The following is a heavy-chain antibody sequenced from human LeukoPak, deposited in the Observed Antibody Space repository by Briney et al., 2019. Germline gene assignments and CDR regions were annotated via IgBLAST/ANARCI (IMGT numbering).Heavy chain of an antibody. V-gene: IGHV1-69*13. D-gene: IGHD3-3*01. CDR1: GGTFNSYA. J-gene: IGHJ6*02. Sequence: SVKVSCKASGGTFNSYAITWVRQAPGQWLEWMGRIIPIFGTVNYAQKFQGRVTIIADESTSTAYMELSSLRSEDTAVYYCARDFRIFGGSEEGMDVWGQGTTVTVSS. CDR3: ARDFRIFGGSEEGMDV. CDR2: IIPIFGTV.